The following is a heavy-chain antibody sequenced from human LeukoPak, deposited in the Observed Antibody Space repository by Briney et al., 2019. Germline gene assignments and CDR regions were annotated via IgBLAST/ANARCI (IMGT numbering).Heavy chain of an antibody. CDR2: IYYSGST. CDR3: ARGRIPRQTNYGDLGLAEY. D-gene: IGHD4-17*01. CDR1: GGSISSGGYS. Sequence: PSETLSLTCAVSGGSISSGGYSWSWTRQPPGKGLEWIGYIYYSGSTYYNPSLKSRVTISVDTSKNQFSLKLSSVTAADTAVYYCARGRIPRQTNYGDLGLAEYWGQGTLVTVSS. J-gene: IGHJ4*02. V-gene: IGHV4-30-4*07.